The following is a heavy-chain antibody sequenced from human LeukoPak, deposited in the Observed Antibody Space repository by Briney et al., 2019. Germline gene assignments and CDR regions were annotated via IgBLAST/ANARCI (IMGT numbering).Heavy chain of an antibody. CDR3: AKTEKQLVRSERFDY. V-gene: IGHV3-30-3*02. CDR1: GFTFSSYA. Sequence: GRSLRLSCAASGFTFSSYAMHWVRPAPGKGLEWVAVISYDGSNKYYADSVKGRFTISRDNSKNTLYLQMNSLRAEDTAVYYCAKTEKQLVRSERFDYWGQGTLVTVSS. J-gene: IGHJ4*02. D-gene: IGHD6-13*01. CDR2: ISYDGSNK.